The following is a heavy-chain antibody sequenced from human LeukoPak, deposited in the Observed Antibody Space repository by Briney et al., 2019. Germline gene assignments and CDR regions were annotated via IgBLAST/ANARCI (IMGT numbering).Heavy chain of an antibody. CDR2: ISGSGGST. D-gene: IGHD1-26*01. CDR1: GFIFSSYA. Sequence: PGRSLRLSCAASGFIFSSYAMSWVREATGKGLEWVSAISGSGGSTYYADSVKGRFTISRYNSKNTLYLQMNSLRAEDTAVYYCAKSGSYDIYYFDYWGQGTLVTVSS. CDR3: AKSGSYDIYYFDY. J-gene: IGHJ4*02. V-gene: IGHV3-23*01.